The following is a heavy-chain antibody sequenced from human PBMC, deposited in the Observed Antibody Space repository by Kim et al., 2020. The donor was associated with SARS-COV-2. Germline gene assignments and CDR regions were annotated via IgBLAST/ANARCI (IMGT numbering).Heavy chain of an antibody. Sequence: QDRGPLTPDTSTSTAYMELRSLRSDDTAVYYCARERDTGTTRFDYWGQGTLVTVSS. V-gene: IGHV1-18*01. J-gene: IGHJ4*02. D-gene: IGHD1-1*01. CDR3: ARERDTGTTRFDY.